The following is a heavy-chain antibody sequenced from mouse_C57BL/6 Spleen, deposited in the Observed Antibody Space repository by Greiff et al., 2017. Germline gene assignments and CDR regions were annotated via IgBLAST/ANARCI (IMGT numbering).Heavy chain of an antibody. D-gene: IGHD1-1*01. CDR1: GYAFSSSW. Sequence: QVQLKQSGPELVKPGASVKISCKASGYAFSSSWMNWVKQRPGKGLEWIGRIYPGDGDTNYNGKFKGKATLTADKSSSTAYMQLSSLTSEDSAVYFGARTSTTVEAMDYWGQGTSVTVSS. CDR2: IYPGDGDT. J-gene: IGHJ4*01. V-gene: IGHV1-82*01. CDR3: ARTSTTVEAMDY.